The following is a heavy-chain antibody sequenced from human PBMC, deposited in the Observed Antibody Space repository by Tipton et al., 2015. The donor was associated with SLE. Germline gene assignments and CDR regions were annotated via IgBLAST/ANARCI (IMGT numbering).Heavy chain of an antibody. CDR3: ARVRVDTAMGVFDF. CDR2: ISTYNGNT. D-gene: IGHD5-18*01. V-gene: IGHV1-18*01. J-gene: IGHJ4*02. Sequence: QVQLVQSGAEVKKPGASVTVSCKASGYTFNTYGISWVRQAPGQGLEWMGWISTYNGNTNYAQKLQGRVTMTSDTSTSTAYMELRSLRSDDTAIYYCARVRVDTAMGVFDFWGQGTLVTVSS. CDR1: GYTFNTYG.